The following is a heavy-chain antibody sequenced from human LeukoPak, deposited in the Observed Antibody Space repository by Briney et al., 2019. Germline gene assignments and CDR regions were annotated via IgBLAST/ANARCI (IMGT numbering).Heavy chain of an antibody. Sequence: GGSLRLSCAASGFTFDDYAMHWVRQAPGKGLEWVSGISWNSGSKGYADPVKGRFTISRDNAKNSLYLQMNSLRAEDTALYYCAKDSAAYYHQGLDYWGQGTLVTVSS. D-gene: IGHD3-22*01. CDR2: ISWNSGSK. CDR3: AKDSAAYYHQGLDY. V-gene: IGHV3-9*01. CDR1: GFTFDDYA. J-gene: IGHJ4*02.